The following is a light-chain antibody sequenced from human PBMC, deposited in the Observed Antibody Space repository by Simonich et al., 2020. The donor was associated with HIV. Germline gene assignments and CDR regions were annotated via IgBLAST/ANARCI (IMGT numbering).Light chain of an antibody. CDR2: WAS. V-gene: IGKV4-1*01. CDR3: QQYYSTPTWT. J-gene: IGKJ1*01. CDR1: QSGLYNSNNKNY. Sequence: DIVMTQSPDSLAVSLGERATINCKSSQSGLYNSNNKNYIAWYQQKPGQPPKLLIYWASTRESGVPDRFSGSGSGTDFTLTISSLQAEDVAVYYCQQYYSTPTWTFGQGTKVEIK.